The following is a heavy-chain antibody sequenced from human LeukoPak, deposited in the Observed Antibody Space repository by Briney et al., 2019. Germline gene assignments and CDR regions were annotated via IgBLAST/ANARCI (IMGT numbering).Heavy chain of an antibody. CDR3: AREDIVVVPAAWIYYGMDV. V-gene: IGHV1-46*01. J-gene: IGHJ6*02. CDR2: INPSGGST. CDR1: GYTFTSYY. D-gene: IGHD2-2*01. Sequence: ASVKVSCKASGYTFTSYYMHWVRQAPGQGLEWMGIINPSGGSTSYAQKFQGRVTMTRDTSTGTVYMELSSLRSEDTAVYYCAREDIVVVPAAWIYYGMDVWGQGTTVTVSS.